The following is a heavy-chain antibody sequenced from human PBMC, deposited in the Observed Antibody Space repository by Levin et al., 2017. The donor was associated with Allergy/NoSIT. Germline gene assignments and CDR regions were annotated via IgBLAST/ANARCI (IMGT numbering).Heavy chain of an antibody. CDR3: ATTYLAAGLALDI. CDR1: GFTLSDYG. V-gene: IGHV3-30*03. D-gene: IGHD6-13*01. J-gene: IGHJ3*02. Sequence: GGSLRLSCAVSGFTLSDYGMHWVRQAPGKGLEWGALVSYDGSNKYYAESVKGRFTISRDISKNKVYLQMNSLRAEDTAVYYCATTYLAAGLALDIWGQGTMVTVSS. CDR2: VSYDGSNK.